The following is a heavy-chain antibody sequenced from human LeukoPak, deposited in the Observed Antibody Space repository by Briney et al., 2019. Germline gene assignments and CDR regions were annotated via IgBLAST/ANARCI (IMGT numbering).Heavy chain of an antibody. V-gene: IGHV4-59*12. J-gene: IGHJ3*02. D-gene: IGHD3-22*01. CDR2: IYSSGSA. CDR1: GSSINNNF. Sequence: SETLSLTCTVSGSSINNNFWTWIRQPPGKGLEWIGYIYSSGSASYNPSIKSRVIISGDTSKNQISLKLTSVTAADTAVYYCAREAGYYDSSGYYYGDKGAFDIWGQGTMVTVSS. CDR3: AREAGYYDSSGYYYGDKGAFDI.